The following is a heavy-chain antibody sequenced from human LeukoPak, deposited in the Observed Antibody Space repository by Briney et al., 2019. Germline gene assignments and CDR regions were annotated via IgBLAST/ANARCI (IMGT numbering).Heavy chain of an antibody. D-gene: IGHD3-9*01. CDR1: GGSISSSNW. J-gene: IGHJ5*02. Sequence: PSRTLSLTCAVSGGSISSSNWWSWVRQPPGKGLEWIGEIYHSGSTNYNPSLKSRVTISVDKSKNQFSLKLSSVTAADTAVYYCARGDVYYDILTGYYPSNWFDPWGQGTLVTVSS. CDR3: ARGDVYYDILTGYYPSNWFDP. V-gene: IGHV4-4*02. CDR2: IYHSGST.